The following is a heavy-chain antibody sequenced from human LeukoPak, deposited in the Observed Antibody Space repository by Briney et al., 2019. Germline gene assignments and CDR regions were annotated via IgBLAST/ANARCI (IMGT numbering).Heavy chain of an antibody. V-gene: IGHV3-53*01. CDR1: GFTVSSNY. J-gene: IGHJ4*02. CDR3: ARYSRGWDVRHYFDY. D-gene: IGHD6-19*01. Sequence: GGSLRLSCAASGFTVSSNYMSWVRQAPGKGPEWVSVIYSGGSTYYADSVKGRFTISRDNSKNTLYLQMNSLRAEDTAVYYCARYSRGWDVRHYFDYWGQGTLVTVSS. CDR2: IYSGGST.